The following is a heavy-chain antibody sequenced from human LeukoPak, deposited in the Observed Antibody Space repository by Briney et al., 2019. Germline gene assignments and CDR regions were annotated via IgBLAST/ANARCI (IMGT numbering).Heavy chain of an antibody. CDR2: IYYSGST. J-gene: IGHJ3*02. CDR3: AKLVAVAGTSLAFDI. Sequence: PSETLSLTCDVSGDSISSSYWWTWVRQPPGKGLEWIGSIYYSGSTYYNPSLKSRVTISVDTSKNQFSLKLSSVTAADTAVYYCAKLVAVAGTSLAFDIWGQGTMVTVSS. CDR1: GDSISSSYW. D-gene: IGHD6-19*01. V-gene: IGHV4-39*01.